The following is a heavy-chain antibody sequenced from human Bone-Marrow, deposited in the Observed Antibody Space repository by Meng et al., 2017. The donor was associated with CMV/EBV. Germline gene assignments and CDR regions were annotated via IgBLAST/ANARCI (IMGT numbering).Heavy chain of an antibody. CDR1: GYTFTSYD. CDR2: MNPNSGNT. Sequence: ASVKVSCKASGYTFTSYDINWVRQATGQGLEWMGWMNPNSGNTGYAQKFQGRVTITRNTSISTAYMELSSLRSEDTAGYYCARGLRTYYYDSSGYKEPLAYGMDVWGQGTTVTVSS. V-gene: IGHV1-8*03. CDR3: ARGLRTYYYDSSGYKEPLAYGMDV. D-gene: IGHD3-22*01. J-gene: IGHJ6*02.